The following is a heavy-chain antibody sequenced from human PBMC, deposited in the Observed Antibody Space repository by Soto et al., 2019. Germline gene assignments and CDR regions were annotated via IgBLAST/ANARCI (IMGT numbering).Heavy chain of an antibody. D-gene: IGHD3-22*01. CDR2: ISAYNGNT. CDR3: ASGTIRDYYDSSGYHWFDP. J-gene: IGHJ5*02. Sequence: SCKASGYTFTSYGISWVRQAPGQGLEWMGWISAYNGNTNYAQKLQGRVTMTTDTSTSTAYMELRSLRSEDTAVYYCASGTIRDYYDSSGYHWFDPWGQGTLVTVSS. CDR1: GYTFTSYG. V-gene: IGHV1-18*01.